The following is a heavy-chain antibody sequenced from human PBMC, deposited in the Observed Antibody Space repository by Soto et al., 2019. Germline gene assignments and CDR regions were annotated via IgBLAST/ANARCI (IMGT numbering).Heavy chain of an antibody. J-gene: IGHJ6*02. CDR1: GGTFSSYA. D-gene: IGHD4-4*01. Sequence: QVQLVQSGAEVKKPGSSVKVSCKASGGTFSSYAISWVRQAPGQGLEWMGGIIPIFGTANYAQKFQGRVTITADESTSIAYMELSSLRSEDTAVYYCARSRRGDYSSSLGMDVWGQGTTVTVSS. CDR3: ARSRRGDYSSSLGMDV. CDR2: IIPIFGTA. V-gene: IGHV1-69*12.